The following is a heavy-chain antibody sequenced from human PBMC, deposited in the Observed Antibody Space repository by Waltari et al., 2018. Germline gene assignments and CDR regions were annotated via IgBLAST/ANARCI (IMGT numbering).Heavy chain of an antibody. Sequence: QVQLQESGPGLVKPSETLSLTCTVSGGSISSYYWSWIRQPPGKGLEWIGYIYYSGSTNYHPSLKSRVTISVDTSKNQFSLKLSSVTAADTAVYYCARDVPFDYWGQGTLVTVSS. CDR2: IYYSGST. J-gene: IGHJ4*02. V-gene: IGHV4-59*01. CDR3: ARDVPFDY. CDR1: GGSISSYY.